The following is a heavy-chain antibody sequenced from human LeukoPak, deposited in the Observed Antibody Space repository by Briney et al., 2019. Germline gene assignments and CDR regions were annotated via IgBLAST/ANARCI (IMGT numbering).Heavy chain of an antibody. CDR3: ARALRYDSSGFDH. J-gene: IGHJ4*02. V-gene: IGHV4-4*07. Sequence: PSETLSLTCTVSGGSISSSCWSWIRQPGGKGLEWIGRISASGSTSYTPSLKSRVTMSVDTSKNQFSLRLSSVTAADTAVYYCARALRYDSSGFDHWGQGTLVTVSS. CDR2: ISASGST. D-gene: IGHD3-22*01. CDR1: GGSISSSC.